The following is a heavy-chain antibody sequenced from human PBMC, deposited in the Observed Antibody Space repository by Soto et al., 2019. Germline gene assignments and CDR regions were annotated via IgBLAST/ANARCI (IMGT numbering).Heavy chain of an antibody. CDR2: IYYSGST. J-gene: IGHJ5*02. CDR3: ARLDVGSSWS. CDR1: GGSISSSSYY. V-gene: IGHV4-39*01. Sequence: PSETLSLTRTVSGGSISSSSYYWGWIRQPPGKGLEWIGSIYYSGSTYYNPSLKSRVTISVDTSKNQFSLKLSSVTAADTAVYYCARLDVGSSWSWGQGTLVTVSS. D-gene: IGHD6-13*01.